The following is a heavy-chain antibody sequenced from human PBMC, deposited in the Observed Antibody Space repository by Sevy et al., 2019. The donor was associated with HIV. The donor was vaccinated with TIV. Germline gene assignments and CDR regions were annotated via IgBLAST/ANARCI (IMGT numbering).Heavy chain of an antibody. D-gene: IGHD3-22*01. V-gene: IGHV3-43*01. CDR2: ISWDGGST. Sequence: GGSLRLSCAASGFTFDDYTMHWVRQAPGKGLEWVSLISWDGGSTYYADSLKGRFTISIDNSKNSLYLQMNSLRTEDTALYYCEKVIRGDYYDSSGYVPRFQYWGQGTLVTVSS. CDR3: EKVIRGDYYDSSGYVPRFQY. J-gene: IGHJ1*01. CDR1: GFTFDDYT.